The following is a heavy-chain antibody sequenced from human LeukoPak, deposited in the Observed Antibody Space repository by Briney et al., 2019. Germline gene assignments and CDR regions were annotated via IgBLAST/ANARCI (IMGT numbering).Heavy chain of an antibody. Sequence: ASVKVSCKASGYTFTGYYMHWVRQAPGQGLEWMGWINPNSGGTNYAQKLQGRVTMTTDTSTSTAYMELRSLRSDDTAVYYCAAITMVRGVVITFGDYWGQGTLVTVSS. CDR1: GYTFTGYY. CDR2: INPNSGGT. J-gene: IGHJ4*02. V-gene: IGHV1-2*02. D-gene: IGHD3-10*01. CDR3: AAITMVRGVVITFGDY.